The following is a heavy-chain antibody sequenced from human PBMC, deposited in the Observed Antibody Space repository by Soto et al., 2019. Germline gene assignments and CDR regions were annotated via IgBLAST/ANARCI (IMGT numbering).Heavy chain of an antibody. CDR1: GFTFSSYG. Sequence: GGSLRLSCAASGFTFSSYGMHWVRQAPGKGLEWVAVIWYDGSNKYYADSVKGRFTISRDNSKNTLYLQMNSLRAEDTAVYYCARDCYDSSGPTTLQDDYYGMDVWGQGTTVTVSS. D-gene: IGHD3-22*01. CDR2: IWYDGSNK. V-gene: IGHV3-33*01. J-gene: IGHJ6*02. CDR3: ARDCYDSSGPTTLQDDYYGMDV.